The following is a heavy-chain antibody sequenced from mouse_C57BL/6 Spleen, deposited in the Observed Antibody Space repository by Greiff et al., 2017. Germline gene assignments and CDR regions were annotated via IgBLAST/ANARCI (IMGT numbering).Heavy chain of an antibody. CDR1: GFTFSSYA. CDR3: ARDHYGNYYFDY. V-gene: IGHV5-4*01. Sequence: EVQRVESGGGLVKPGGSLKLSCAASGFTFSSYAMSWVRQTPEKRLEWVATISDGGSYTYYPDNVKGRFTISRDNAKNNLYLQMSHLKSEDTAMYYCARDHYGNYYFDYWGQGTTLTVSS. D-gene: IGHD2-1*01. J-gene: IGHJ2*01. CDR2: ISDGGSYT.